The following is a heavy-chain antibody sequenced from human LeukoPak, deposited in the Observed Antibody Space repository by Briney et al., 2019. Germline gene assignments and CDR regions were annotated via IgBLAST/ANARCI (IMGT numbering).Heavy chain of an antibody. CDR2: INGDGSAK. CDR1: GFTFNRYW. V-gene: IGHV3-7*01. CDR3: ASSRASTDND. D-gene: IGHD2-8*02. Sequence: PGGSLRLSCAASGFTFNRYWMSWVRQAPGKGLEWVANINGDGSAKYYVDSVKGRFTISRDNAKNLLYLEMNSLRVEDTAVYYCASSRASTDNDWGQGTLVAVSS. J-gene: IGHJ4*02.